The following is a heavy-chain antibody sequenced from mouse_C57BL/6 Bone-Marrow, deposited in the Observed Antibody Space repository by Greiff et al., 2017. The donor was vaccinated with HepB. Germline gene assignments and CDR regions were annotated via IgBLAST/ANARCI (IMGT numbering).Heavy chain of an antibody. CDR1: GFTFSDAW. CDR2: IRNKANNHAT. J-gene: IGHJ4*01. Sequence: EVMLVESGGGLVQPGGSMKLSCAASGFTFSDAWMDWVRQSPEKGLEWVAEIRNKANNHATYYAESVKGRFTISRDDSKSSVYLQMNSLRAEDTGIYYCTTHSNFPYAMDYWGQGTSVTVSS. V-gene: IGHV6-6*01. CDR3: TTHSNFPYAMDY. D-gene: IGHD2-5*01.